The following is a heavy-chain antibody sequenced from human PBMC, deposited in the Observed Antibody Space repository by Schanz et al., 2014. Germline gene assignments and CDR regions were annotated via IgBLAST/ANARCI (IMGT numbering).Heavy chain of an antibody. Sequence: QVQLVQSWAEVKGPGASVKVSCQTSGYTFTAYGINWVRQAPGQGLEWMGWINPNTGGTNFAQKFQGWVTVTRDTSISTVYMELSRVTYEDTAVYYCARDDRAYYYGMDVWGQGTTVTVSS. CDR2: INPNTGGT. CDR1: GYTFTAYG. CDR3: ARDDRAYYYGMDV. V-gene: IGHV1-2*04. J-gene: IGHJ6*02. D-gene: IGHD3-22*01.